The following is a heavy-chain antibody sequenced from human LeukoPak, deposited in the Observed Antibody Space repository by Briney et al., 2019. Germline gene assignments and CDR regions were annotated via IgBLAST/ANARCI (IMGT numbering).Heavy chain of an antibody. CDR1: GFTFSSYE. CDR3: AREATTVTTVDY. J-gene: IGHJ4*02. V-gene: IGHV3-48*03. Sequence: GGSLRLSCAASGFTFSSYEMNWVRQAPGKGLEWVSYISSSGSTIYYADSVKGRFTISRGNAKNSLYLQMNSLRAEDTAVYYCAREATTVTTVDYWGQGTLVTVSS. CDR2: ISSSGSTI. D-gene: IGHD4-17*01.